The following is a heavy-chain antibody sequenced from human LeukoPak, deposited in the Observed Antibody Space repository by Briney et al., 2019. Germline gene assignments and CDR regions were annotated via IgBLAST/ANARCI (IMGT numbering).Heavy chain of an antibody. CDR1: GYSISSGYY. J-gene: IGHJ6*03. Sequence: SETLSLTCAVSGYSISSGYYWGWIWQPPGKGLEWIGSIYHSGSTYYNPSLKSRVTISVDTSKNQFSLKLSSVTAADTAVYYCARDLRCSSTSCYKGERGYYYYYMDVWGKGTTVTVSS. CDR3: ARDLRCSSTSCYKGERGYYYYYMDV. CDR2: IYHSGST. D-gene: IGHD2-2*02. V-gene: IGHV4-38-2*02.